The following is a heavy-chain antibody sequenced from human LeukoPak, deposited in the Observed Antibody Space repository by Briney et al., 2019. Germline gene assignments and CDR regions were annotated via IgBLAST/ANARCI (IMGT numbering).Heavy chain of an antibody. CDR3: ARSPGAIFDY. CDR2: INHSGST. V-gene: IGHV4-34*01. D-gene: IGHD3-3*01. J-gene: IGHJ4*02. CDR1: GGSFSGYY. Sequence: SETLSLTCVVYGGSFSGYYWSWIRQSPGKGLEWIGEINHSGSTNYNPSLKSRVTISVDTSKNQFSLKLSSVTAADTAVYYCARSPGAIFDYWGQGTLVTVSS.